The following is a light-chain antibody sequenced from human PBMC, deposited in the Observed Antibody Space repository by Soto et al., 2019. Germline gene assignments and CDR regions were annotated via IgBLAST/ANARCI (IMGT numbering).Light chain of an antibody. CDR1: QSVSSSY. J-gene: IGKJ1*01. Sequence: EIVLTQSPGTLSLSPGERATLSCRASQSVSSSYLAWYQQKPGQAPRLLIYGASSRATGIPDRFSGSGSGTDFTLTISSLEPEDVAVYYCQQYGSSPQTFGQGTKVDIK. CDR2: GAS. CDR3: QQYGSSPQT. V-gene: IGKV3-20*01.